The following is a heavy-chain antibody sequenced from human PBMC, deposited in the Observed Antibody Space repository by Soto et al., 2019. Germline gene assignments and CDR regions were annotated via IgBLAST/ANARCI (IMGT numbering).Heavy chain of an antibody. Sequence: LRLSCAASGCTVSNYSMNWVRQAPGKGLEWVSHISSSSSTIHYADSVRGRFTISRDNAKNSLSLQMNTLRDEDTAVYYCARDDDSAMAPNFDYRGQGTLVTVSS. CDR2: ISSSSSTI. D-gene: IGHD5-18*01. J-gene: IGHJ4*02. CDR3: ARDDDSAMAPNFDY. CDR1: GCTVSNYS. V-gene: IGHV3-48*02.